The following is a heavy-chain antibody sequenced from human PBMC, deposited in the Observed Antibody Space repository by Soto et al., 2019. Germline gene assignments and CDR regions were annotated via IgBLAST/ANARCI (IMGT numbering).Heavy chain of an antibody. CDR3: ASVQLSSLYYYYGMDV. D-gene: IGHD5-18*01. CDR2: IYYSGST. Sequence: SETLSLTCTVSGGSISNGHYYWSWIRQPPGKGLEWIGYIYYSGSTYYNPSLKSRVTISVDTSKNQFSLKLSSVTAADTAVYYCASVQLSSLYYYYGMDVWGQGTTVTVSS. J-gene: IGHJ6*02. CDR1: GGSISNGHYY. V-gene: IGHV4-30-4*01.